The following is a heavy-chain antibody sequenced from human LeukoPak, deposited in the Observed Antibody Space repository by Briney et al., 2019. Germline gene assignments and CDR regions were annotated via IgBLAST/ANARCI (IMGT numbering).Heavy chain of an antibody. CDR2: IYYSGST. J-gene: IGHJ4*02. Sequence: SETLSLTCTVSGGSISSGDYYWSWIRQPPGKGLEWIGYIYYSGSTYYNPSLKSRVTISVDTSKNQFSLKLSSVTAADTAVYYCAREQRGYNYGNFDYWGQGTLVTVSS. V-gene: IGHV4-30-4*01. D-gene: IGHD5-18*01. CDR3: AREQRGYNYGNFDY. CDR1: GGSISSGDYY.